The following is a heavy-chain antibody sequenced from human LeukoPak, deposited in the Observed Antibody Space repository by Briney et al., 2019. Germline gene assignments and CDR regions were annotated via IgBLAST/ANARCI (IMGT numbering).Heavy chain of an antibody. V-gene: IGHV4-39*07. D-gene: IGHD6-13*01. Sequence: SETLSLTCTVSGGSISSSSYYWGWIRQPPGKGLEWIGSIYYSGSTYYNPSLKSRVTISVDTSKNQFSLKLSSATAADTAVYYCARDGTLAAADPYYFDYWGQGTLVTVSS. CDR3: ARDGTLAAADPYYFDY. J-gene: IGHJ4*02. CDR1: GGSISSSSYY. CDR2: IYYSGST.